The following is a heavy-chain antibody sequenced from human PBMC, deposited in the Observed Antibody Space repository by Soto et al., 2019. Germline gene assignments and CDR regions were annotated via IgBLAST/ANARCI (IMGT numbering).Heavy chain of an antibody. Sequence: SDTLSLTCALYACSFSGYYWSWIRQPPGKGLEWIGEIKHSASTNYNPALKSRATISADTSKNQFSLKLSTVPAADTAVYYCARSRSGWGRRRTFAAGTSCRLDIWGQGTMVTV. CDR1: ACSFSGYY. CDR2: IKHSAST. J-gene: IGHJ3*02. V-gene: IGHV4-34*01. CDR3: ARSRSGWGRRRTFAAGTSCRLDI. D-gene: IGHD2-2*01.